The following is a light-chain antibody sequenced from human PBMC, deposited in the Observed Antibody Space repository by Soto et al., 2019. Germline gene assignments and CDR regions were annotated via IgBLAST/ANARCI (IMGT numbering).Light chain of an antibody. Sequence: EIVLTQSPDTLSLSPGERATLSCRASRSIASSYLAWYQQKPGQAPRLLIYAASTRATGIPDRFSGSGSATDFTLTISRLEPEDFAVYYRHQYGSSPPYTFGQGTKLEIK. CDR2: AAS. CDR1: RSIASSY. CDR3: HQYGSSPPYT. V-gene: IGKV3-20*01. J-gene: IGKJ2*01.